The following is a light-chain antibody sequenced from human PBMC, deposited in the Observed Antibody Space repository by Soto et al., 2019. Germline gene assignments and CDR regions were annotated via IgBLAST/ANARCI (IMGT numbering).Light chain of an antibody. J-gene: IGLJ2*01. Sequence: QSALTQPASVSGSPGQSITISCTGTSSDVGGYNFVSWYQQHPGKAPKLMLYNVYDRPSGISHRFSGSRSGNTASLTISGLQVEDEAHYYCTSYTSSSTLVFGGGTKLTVL. V-gene: IGLV2-14*03. CDR2: NVY. CDR3: TSYTSSSTLV. CDR1: SSDVGGYNF.